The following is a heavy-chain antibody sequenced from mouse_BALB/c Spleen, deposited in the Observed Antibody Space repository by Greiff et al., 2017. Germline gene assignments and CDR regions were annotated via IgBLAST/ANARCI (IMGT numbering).Heavy chain of an antibody. CDR1: GYSITSDYA. CDR2: ISYSGST. Sequence: VQLKESGPGLVKPSQSLSLTCTVTGYSITSDYAWNWIRQFPGNKLEWMGYISYSGSTSYNPSLKSRISITRDTSKNQFFLQLNSVTTEDTATYQCARGCAYWGQGTRVTVSA. J-gene: IGHJ3*01. CDR3: ARGCAY. V-gene: IGHV3-2*02.